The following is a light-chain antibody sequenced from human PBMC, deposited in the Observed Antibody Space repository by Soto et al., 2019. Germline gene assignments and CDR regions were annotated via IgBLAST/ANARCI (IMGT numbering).Light chain of an antibody. J-gene: IGKJ1*01. CDR2: DVS. CDR1: QGISSY. Sequence: AIRMSQSPSSFAASTGDRVTITCRASQGISSYLAWYQQKPGKAPYLLISDVSSLERGVPSRFSGSGSGTEFTLTISSMQPADFATFYCQQYNGYSRTFGQGTKVDIK. CDR3: QQYNGYSRT. V-gene: IGKV1-8*01.